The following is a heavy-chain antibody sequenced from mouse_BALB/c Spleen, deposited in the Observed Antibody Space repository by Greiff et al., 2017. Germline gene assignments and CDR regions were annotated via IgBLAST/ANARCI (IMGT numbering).Heavy chain of an antibody. CDR2: IYRSDSYT. V-gene: IGHV1-69*01. J-gene: IGHJ4*01. CDR3: TRDSNYPYDMDY. CDR1: GFTFTSYW. D-gene: IGHD2-5*01. Sequence: QVQLQQPGAELVRPGASVKLSCTASGFTFTSYWINWVKQSPGQGLEWIGNIYRSDSYTNYNQKFKDKTTLAEDNSTSTAYMQISSPTSEDSAVYNSTRDSNYPYDMDYWGQGTTVTVSS.